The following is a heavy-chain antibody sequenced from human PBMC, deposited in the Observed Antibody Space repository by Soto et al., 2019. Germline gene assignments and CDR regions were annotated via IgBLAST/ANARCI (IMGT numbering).Heavy chain of an antibody. J-gene: IGHJ5*02. CDR3: ARAALLWFGELLSSGWFDP. Sequence: AGGSLRLSCAASGFTFSSYSMNWVRQAPGKGLEWVSYISSSSSTIYYADSVKGRFTISRDNAKNSLFLQMNSLRDEDTAVYYCARAALLWFGELLSSGWFDPWGQGTLVTXSS. CDR2: ISSSSSTI. CDR1: GFTFSSYS. V-gene: IGHV3-48*02. D-gene: IGHD3-10*01.